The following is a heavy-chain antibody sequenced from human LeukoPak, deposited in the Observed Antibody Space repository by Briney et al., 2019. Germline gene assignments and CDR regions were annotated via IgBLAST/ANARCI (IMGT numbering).Heavy chain of an antibody. CDR1: GFTFSSYG. CDR3: ARAGGGDYGYFDY. D-gene: IGHD4-17*01. V-gene: IGHV3-33*01. Sequence: GGSLRLSCAASGFTFSSYGMHWVRQAPGKGLEWVAVIWYDGSNKYYAGSVEGRFTISRDNSKNTLYLQMNSLRAEDTAVYYCARAGGGDYGYFDYWSQGTLVTVSS. CDR2: IWYDGSNK. J-gene: IGHJ4*02.